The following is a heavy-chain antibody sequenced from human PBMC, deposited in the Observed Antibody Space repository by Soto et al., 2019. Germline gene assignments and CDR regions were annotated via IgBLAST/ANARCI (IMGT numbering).Heavy chain of an antibody. V-gene: IGHV1-18*01. CDR3: ARVVQYCGGDCYSGWFDP. CDR2: ISAYNGNT. J-gene: IGHJ5*02. CDR1: GYTFTSYG. D-gene: IGHD2-21*02. Sequence: ASVKVSCKASGYTFTSYGISWVRQAPGQGLEWMGWISAYNGNTNYAQKLQGRVTMTTDTSTSTAYMELRSLRSDDTAVYYCARVVQYCGGDCYSGWFDPWGQGTLVTVSS.